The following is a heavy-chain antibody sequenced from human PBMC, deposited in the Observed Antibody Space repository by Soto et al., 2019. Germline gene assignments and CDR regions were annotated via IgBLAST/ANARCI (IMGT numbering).Heavy chain of an antibody. J-gene: IGHJ3*02. V-gene: IGHV4-34*01. Sequence: SETLSLTCAVYGGSFSGYYWSWIRQPPGKGLEWIGEINHSGSTNYNPSLKSRVTISVDTSKNQFSLKLSSVTAADTAVYYCASDPRVVAAGIWGQGTMVTGSS. CDR1: GGSFSGYY. CDR2: INHSGST. D-gene: IGHD2-15*01. CDR3: ASDPRVVAAGI.